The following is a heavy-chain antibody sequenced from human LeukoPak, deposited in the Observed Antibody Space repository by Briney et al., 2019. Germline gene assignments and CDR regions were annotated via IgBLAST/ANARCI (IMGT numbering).Heavy chain of an antibody. Sequence: SQTLSLTCTVSGYSISSGYYWGWIRQPPGKGLEWIGSIYHSGSTYYNPSLKSRVTISVDTSKNQFSLKLSSVTAADTAVYYCARHDYSNYSPKYWGQGTLVTVSS. CDR3: ARHDYSNYSPKY. D-gene: IGHD4-11*01. CDR1: GYSISSGYY. CDR2: IYHSGST. V-gene: IGHV4-38-2*02. J-gene: IGHJ4*02.